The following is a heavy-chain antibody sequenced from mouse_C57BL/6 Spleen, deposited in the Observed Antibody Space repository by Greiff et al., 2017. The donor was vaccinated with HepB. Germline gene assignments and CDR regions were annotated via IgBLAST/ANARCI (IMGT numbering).Heavy chain of an antibody. CDR2: ISYDGSN. Sequence: EVHLVESGPGLVKPSQSLSLTCSVTGYSITSGYYWNWIRQFPGNKLEWMGYISYDGSNNYNPSLKNRISITRDTSKNQFFLKLNSVTTEDTATYYCARGAIDGYYGWFAYWGQGTLVTVSA. D-gene: IGHD2-3*01. CDR3: ARGAIDGYYGWFAY. V-gene: IGHV3-6*01. J-gene: IGHJ3*01. CDR1: GYSITSGYY.